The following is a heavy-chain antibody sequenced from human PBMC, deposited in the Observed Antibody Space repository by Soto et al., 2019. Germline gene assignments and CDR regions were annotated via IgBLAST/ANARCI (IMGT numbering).Heavy chain of an antibody. CDR1: GYTFTSYG. D-gene: IGHD3-22*01. CDR3: ARYYYDSSGYYQDYYYYGMDV. Sequence: QVPLVQSGAEVKKPGASVKVSCKASGYTFTSYGISWVRQAPGQGLEWMGWISAYNGNTNYAQKLQGRVTMTTDTSTSTAYMELRSLRSDDTAVYYCARYYYDSSGYYQDYYYYGMDVWGQGTTVTVSS. J-gene: IGHJ6*02. CDR2: ISAYNGNT. V-gene: IGHV1-18*01.